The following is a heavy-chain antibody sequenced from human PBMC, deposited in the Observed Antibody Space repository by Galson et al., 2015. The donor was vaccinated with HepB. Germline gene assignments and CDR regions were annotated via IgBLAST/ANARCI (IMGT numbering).Heavy chain of an antibody. Sequence: SLRLSCAASGFTFSSYAMHWVRQAPGKGLERVAVISYDGSNKYYADSVKGRFTISRDNSKNTLYLQMNSLRAEDTAVYYCAKDLGPSLTIDAFDIWGQGTMVTVSS. D-gene: IGHD5-24*01. CDR1: GFTFSSYA. J-gene: IGHJ3*02. CDR3: AKDLGPSLTIDAFDI. CDR2: ISYDGSNK. V-gene: IGHV3-30-3*01.